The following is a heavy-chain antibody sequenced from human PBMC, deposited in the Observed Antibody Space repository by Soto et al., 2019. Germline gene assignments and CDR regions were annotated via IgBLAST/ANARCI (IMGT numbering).Heavy chain of an antibody. J-gene: IGHJ4*02. CDR3: AREDTAREVFDY. D-gene: IGHD5-18*01. CDR1: GYTFTSYG. V-gene: IGHV1-18*01. Sequence: ASVKVSCKASGYTFTSYGISWVRRAPGQGLEWMGWISAYNGNTNYAQKLQGRVTMTTDTSTSTAYMELRSLRSDDTAVYYCAREDTAREVFDYWGQGTLVTVSS. CDR2: ISAYNGNT.